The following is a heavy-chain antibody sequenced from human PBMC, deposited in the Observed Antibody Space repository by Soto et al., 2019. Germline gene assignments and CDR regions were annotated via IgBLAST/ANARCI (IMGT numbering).Heavy chain of an antibody. D-gene: IGHD5-18*01. CDR1: GGTFSSYA. CDR2: IIPIFGTA. Sequence: SVKVSCKASGGTFSSYASSWVRQAPGQGLEWMGGIIPIFGTANYAQKFQGRVTITADESTSTAYMELSSLRSEDTAVYYCARGIAAMVPNYYYYGMDVWGQGTTVTVSS. CDR3: ARGIAAMVPNYYYYGMDV. V-gene: IGHV1-69*13. J-gene: IGHJ6*02.